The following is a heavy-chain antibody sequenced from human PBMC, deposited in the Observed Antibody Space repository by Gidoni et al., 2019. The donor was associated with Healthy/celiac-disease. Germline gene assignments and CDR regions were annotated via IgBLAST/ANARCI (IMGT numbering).Heavy chain of an antibody. Sequence: QVQLVESGGGVVQPGRSLRLSCAASGFTFSSYGMHWVRQAPGKGLEWVAVIWYDGSNKYYADSVKGRFTISRDNSKNTLYLQMNSLRAEDTAVYYCARDGGMRIVGATNALDAFDIWGQGTMVTVSS. D-gene: IGHD1-26*01. CDR2: IWYDGSNK. J-gene: IGHJ3*02. CDR3: ARDGGMRIVGATNALDAFDI. CDR1: GFTFSSYG. V-gene: IGHV3-33*01.